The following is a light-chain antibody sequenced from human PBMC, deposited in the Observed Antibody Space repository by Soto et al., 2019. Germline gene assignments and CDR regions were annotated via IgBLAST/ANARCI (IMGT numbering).Light chain of an antibody. CDR3: ASYTSKSSYV. Sequence: QSVLTQPASVSGSPGQSITISCTGTSSDVGYYNYVSWYQQHPGKVPKLMIYEVSNRPSGVSNRFSGSKSGNTASLTISGLQAEDEADYYCASYTSKSSYVSGTGTKVTVL. CDR1: SSDVGYYNY. CDR2: EVS. J-gene: IGLJ1*01. V-gene: IGLV2-14*01.